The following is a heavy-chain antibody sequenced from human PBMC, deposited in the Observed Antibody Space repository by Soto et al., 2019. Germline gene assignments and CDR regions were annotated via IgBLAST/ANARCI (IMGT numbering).Heavy chain of an antibody. J-gene: IGHJ4*02. Sequence: PGGSLRLSCAASEFTFSNYAMSWVRQAPGKGLEWVSSISASGDFASYADSVKGRFTFSRDNSKNTLYLQMNSLRVEDSAVYYCAKFLDHQPHLRFAHWCQGPLVTVSS. V-gene: IGHV3-23*01. CDR2: ISASGDFA. CDR3: AKFLDHQPHLRFAH. CDR1: EFTFSNYA.